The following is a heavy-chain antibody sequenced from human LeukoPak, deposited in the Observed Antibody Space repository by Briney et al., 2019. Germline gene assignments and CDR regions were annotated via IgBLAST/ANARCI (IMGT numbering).Heavy chain of an antibody. D-gene: IGHD6-19*01. J-gene: IGHJ4*02. CDR3: ARALYTSGWYPDYFDY. CDR1: GFTFSSYS. V-gene: IGHV3-48*04. Sequence: GGSLRLSCAASGFTFSSYSMNWVRQAPGKGLEWVSYISSSSSTIYYADSVKGRFTISRDNAKNSLYLQMNSLRAEDTAVYYCARALYTSGWYPDYFDYWGQGTLVTVSS. CDR2: ISSSSSTI.